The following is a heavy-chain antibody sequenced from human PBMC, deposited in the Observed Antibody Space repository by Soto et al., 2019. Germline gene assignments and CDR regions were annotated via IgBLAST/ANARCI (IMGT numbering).Heavy chain of an antibody. CDR1: GDTFSSYP. CDR3: ARGGYRGYDFLLDF. CDR2: IIPILDTA. J-gene: IGHJ6*02. D-gene: IGHD5-12*01. Sequence: SVKVSCKASGDTFSSYPISWVRQAPGQGLEWMGGIIPILDTANYAQKIQGRVTITADESTSTAYMALSSLRSEDTAVYYCARGGYRGYDFLLDFWGQGTTVTVSS. V-gene: IGHV1-69*13.